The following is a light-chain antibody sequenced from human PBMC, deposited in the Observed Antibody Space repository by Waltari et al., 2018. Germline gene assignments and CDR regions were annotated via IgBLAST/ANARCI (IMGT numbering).Light chain of an antibody. Sequence: QSALTQPVSVSGSPGQSITISCTGTSTDVGSYKFVSWYQHHPGKAPKLMIYEVTKRPSGVSNRFSGSKSGNTASLTISGLQAEDEADYYCCSYAGSSTLVFGGGTKLTVL. CDR1: STDVGSYKF. CDR3: CSYAGSSTLV. CDR2: EVT. J-gene: IGLJ2*01. V-gene: IGLV2-23*02.